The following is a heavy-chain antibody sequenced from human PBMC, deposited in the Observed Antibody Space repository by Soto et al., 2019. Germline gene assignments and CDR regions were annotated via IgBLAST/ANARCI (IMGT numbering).Heavy chain of an antibody. CDR3: ARDLGGTYYYMDV. CDR1: GYTFTGYY. J-gene: IGHJ6*03. Sequence: ASVKVSCKASGYTFTGYYMHWVRQAHGQGLEWMGWINAYSGGTNYAQKLQGRVTMTTDTSTSTAYMELRSLRSDDTAVYYCARDLGGTYYYMDVWGKGTTVTVSS. D-gene: IGHD3-10*01. V-gene: IGHV1-2*02. CDR2: INAYSGGT.